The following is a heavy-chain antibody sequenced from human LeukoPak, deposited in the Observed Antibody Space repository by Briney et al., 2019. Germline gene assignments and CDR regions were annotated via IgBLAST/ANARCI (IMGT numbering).Heavy chain of an antibody. CDR2: IYHSGST. Sequence: SETLSLTRAVSGYSINSGYYWGWIRQPPGKGLEWIGSIYHSGSTYYNPSLKSRVTISVDTSKNQFSLKLSPVTAADTAVYYCARGNSCSSTSCYAGYYYYGMDVWGKGTTVTVSS. CDR1: GYSINSGYY. J-gene: IGHJ6*04. V-gene: IGHV4-38-2*01. D-gene: IGHD2-2*01. CDR3: ARGNSCSSTSCYAGYYYYGMDV.